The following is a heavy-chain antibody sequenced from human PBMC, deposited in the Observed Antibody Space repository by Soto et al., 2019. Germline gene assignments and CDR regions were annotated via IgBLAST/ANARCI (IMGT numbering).Heavy chain of an antibody. CDR3: ARTYHGSWSYVYYYYGMKF. V-gene: IGHV1-69*13. CDR1: GGTFSSYA. J-gene: IGHJ6*02. Sequence: SVKVSCKASGGTFSSYAISWVRQAPGQGLEWMGGIIPIFGTANYAQKFQGRVTITADESTSTAYMELSSLRSEDTAVYYCARTYHGSWSYVYYYYGMKFWGQGTTVTVSS. CDR2: IIPIFGTA. D-gene: IGHD3-10*01.